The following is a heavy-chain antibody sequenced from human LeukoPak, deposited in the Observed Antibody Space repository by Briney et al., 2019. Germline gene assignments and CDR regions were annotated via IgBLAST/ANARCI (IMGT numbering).Heavy chain of an antibody. J-gene: IGHJ5*02. CDR3: ARADYGDYHWFDP. CDR1: GYTFNSYA. V-gene: IGHV3-23*01. Sequence: GGSLRLSCAASGYTFNSYAMSWVRQAPGKGLEWVSAISGSGGSTYYADSVKGRFTISRDNSKNTLYLQMNSLRAEDTAVYYCARADYGDYHWFDPWGQGTLVTVSS. CDR2: ISGSGGST. D-gene: IGHD4-17*01.